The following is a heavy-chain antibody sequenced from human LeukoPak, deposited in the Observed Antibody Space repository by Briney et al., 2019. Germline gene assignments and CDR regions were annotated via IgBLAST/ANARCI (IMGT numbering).Heavy chain of an antibody. CDR2: VYTSGST. V-gene: IGHV4-61*02. D-gene: IGHD3-10*01. CDR3: ARGVDYYGV. Sequence: SETLSLTCTVSGGSISSGSYFWTWIRQPAGKGLEWIGRVYTSGSTSYNPSLKSRVTISLDTSKNLFSLMLNSVTAADTAVYYCARGVDYYGVWGQGTLVTVSS. J-gene: IGHJ4*02. CDR1: GGSISSGSYF.